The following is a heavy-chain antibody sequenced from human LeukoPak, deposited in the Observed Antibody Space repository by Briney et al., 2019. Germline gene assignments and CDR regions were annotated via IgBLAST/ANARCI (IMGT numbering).Heavy chain of an antibody. CDR1: GYTFTGYY. J-gene: IGHJ4*02. Sequence: ASVKVSCKASGYTFTGYYMHWVRQAPGKGLEWMGWIHSNSCCTNLVQKFQGRVTMTRDTSISTAYMELSRLRSDDTAVYSCARTTTVSSGPDYWGQGTLVTVSS. V-gene: IGHV1-2*02. CDR2: IHSNSCCT. CDR3: ARTTTVSSGPDY. D-gene: IGHD6-19*01.